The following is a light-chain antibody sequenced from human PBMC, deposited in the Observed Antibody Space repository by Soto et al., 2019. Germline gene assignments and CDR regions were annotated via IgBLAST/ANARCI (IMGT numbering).Light chain of an antibody. J-gene: IGLJ1*01. CDR1: SSDVGSYNL. CDR2: EVN. V-gene: IGLV2-23*02. Sequence: QSALAQPASVSGSPGQSITISCTGTSSDVGSYNLVSWYQQHPGKAPKLMIYEVNKRPSGVSSRFSGSKSGNTASLTISGLQAEDEADYSCCSYAGSSTYVFGTGTKLTVL. CDR3: CSYAGSSTYV.